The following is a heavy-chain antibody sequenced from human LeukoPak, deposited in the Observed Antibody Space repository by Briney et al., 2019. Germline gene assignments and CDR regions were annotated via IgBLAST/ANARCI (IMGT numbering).Heavy chain of an antibody. CDR2: IYSSGST. CDR3: ANLPRGDY. V-gene: IGHV3-53*01. CDR1: GFTFSSNY. J-gene: IGHJ4*02. Sequence: GGXLRLSCAASGFTFSSNYMTWVRQAPGKGVEWVSIIYSSGSTYYSDSLKCRFTISRDNSKNTVYLQMSSLRAEDTAVYYCANLPRGDYWGQGTLVTVSS. D-gene: IGHD3-10*01.